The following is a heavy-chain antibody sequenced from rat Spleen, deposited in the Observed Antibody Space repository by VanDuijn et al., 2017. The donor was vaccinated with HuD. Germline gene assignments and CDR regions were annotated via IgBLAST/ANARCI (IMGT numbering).Heavy chain of an antibody. D-gene: IGHD1-2*01. V-gene: IGHV5-20*01. CDR2: ISYDGSST. J-gene: IGHJ4*01. CDR1: GFTFSDYD. Sequence: EVQLVESGGGLVQPGRSLKLSCAASGFTFSDYDMAWVRQAPTKGLEWVASISYDGSSTYYRDSVKGRFTISRDNAKSTLYLQMDSLRSEDTATYYCTTDYSSRGVMDAWGQGASVTVSS. CDR3: TTDYSSRGVMDA.